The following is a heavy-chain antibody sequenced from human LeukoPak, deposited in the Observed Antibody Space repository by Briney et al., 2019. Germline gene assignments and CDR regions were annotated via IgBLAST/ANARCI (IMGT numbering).Heavy chain of an antibody. D-gene: IGHD1-20*01. J-gene: IGHJ2*01. CDR3: ARDVNWNDPWYFDL. CDR1: GGSISSYY. Sequence: SETLSLTCTVSGGSISSYYWSWIRQPPGKGLEWIGYIYYSGSTNYNPPLKSRVTISVDTSKNQFSLKLSSVTAADTAVYYCARDVNWNDPWYFDLWGRGTLVTVSS. CDR2: IYYSGST. V-gene: IGHV4-59*01.